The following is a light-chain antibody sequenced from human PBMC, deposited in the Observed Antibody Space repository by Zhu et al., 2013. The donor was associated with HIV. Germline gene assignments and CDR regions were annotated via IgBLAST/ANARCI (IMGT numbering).Light chain of an antibody. CDR2: GAS. Sequence: DIVLTQSPASLSLSPGEGATLSCRASQSVGSYLAWYQQKPGQAPRLLIYGASSRATGIPDRFSGSGSGTDFTLTISRLEPEDFAVYYCQQYGSSPQITFGPGTKVDIK. V-gene: IGKV3-20*01. CDR3: QQYGSSPQIT. J-gene: IGKJ3*01. CDR1: QSVGSY.